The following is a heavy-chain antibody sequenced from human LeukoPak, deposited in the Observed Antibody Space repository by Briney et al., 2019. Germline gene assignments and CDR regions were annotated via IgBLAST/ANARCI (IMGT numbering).Heavy chain of an antibody. J-gene: IGHJ5*02. CDR1: GGSISSSSYY. V-gene: IGHV4-39*01. CDR3: ARQPRVLRFLEWLLYSWFDP. Sequence: SETLSLTCTVSGGSISSSSYYWGWIRQPPGKGLEWIGSIYYSGSTYYNPSLKSRITISVDTSKNQFSLKLSSVTAADTAVYYCARQPRVLRFLEWLLYSWFDPWGRGTLVTVSS. D-gene: IGHD3-3*01. CDR2: IYYSGST.